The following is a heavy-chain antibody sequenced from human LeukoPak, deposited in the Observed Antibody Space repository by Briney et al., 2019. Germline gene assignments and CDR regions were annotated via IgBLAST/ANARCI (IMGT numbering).Heavy chain of an antibody. J-gene: IGHJ4*02. CDR3: ARAPDYGDFTYYFDY. D-gene: IGHD4-17*01. CDR2: ISSSGSTI. CDR1: GFTFSSYA. V-gene: IGHV3-48*04. Sequence: GGSLILSWAASGFTFSSYAMHWVRQAPGKGLEWVSYISSSGSTIYYADSVKGRFTISRDNAKNSLYLQMNSLRAEDTAVYYCARAPDYGDFTYYFDYWGQGTLVTVSS.